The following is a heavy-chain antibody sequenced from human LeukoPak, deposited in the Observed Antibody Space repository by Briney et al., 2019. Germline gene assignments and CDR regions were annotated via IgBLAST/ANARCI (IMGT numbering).Heavy chain of an antibody. CDR2: MNPNSGNT. V-gene: IGHV1-8*01. Sequence: GASVKVSCKASGYTFTNYDVNWVRQATGQGLEWMGWMNPNSGNTGYAQKFQGRVTMTRNTSISTAYMELSSLRSDDTAVSYCASRTVNSGSLLPFDYWGQGTLVTVSS. D-gene: IGHD1-26*01. J-gene: IGHJ4*02. CDR3: ASRTVNSGSLLPFDY. CDR1: GYTFTNYD.